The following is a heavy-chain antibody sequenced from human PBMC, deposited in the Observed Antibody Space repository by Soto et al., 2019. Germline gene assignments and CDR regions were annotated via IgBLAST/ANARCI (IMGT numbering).Heavy chain of an antibody. CDR1: GFTFSRYA. D-gene: IGHD1-26*01. J-gene: IGHJ3*02. CDR3: APRKYGSFNIGAFDI. CDR2: ISGGTSST. V-gene: IGHV3-23*01. Sequence: EVQLLESGGGLVQPGGSLRLSCAASGFTFSRYAINWVRQAPGKGLEWVSSISGGTSSTYYADSVTGRFTISRDNSKNTLYLQMNSLRAEDTAVYYCAPRKYGSFNIGAFDIWGQGTMVTVSS.